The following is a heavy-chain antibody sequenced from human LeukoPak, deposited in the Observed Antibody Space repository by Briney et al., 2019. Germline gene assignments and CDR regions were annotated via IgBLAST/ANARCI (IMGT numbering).Heavy chain of an antibody. CDR1: GFTFSSYG. D-gene: IGHD3-16*02. CDR2: ISVSGDNT. V-gene: IGHV3-23*01. J-gene: IGHJ4*02. Sequence: GGSLRLSCAASGFTFSSYGMSWVRQAPGKGLEWVSGISVSGDNTNYADSVKGRFSISRDNSKNTLNLQMNSLRAEDTAVYYCAKPRGGASVFDSWGQGTLVTVSS. CDR3: AKPRGGASVFDS.